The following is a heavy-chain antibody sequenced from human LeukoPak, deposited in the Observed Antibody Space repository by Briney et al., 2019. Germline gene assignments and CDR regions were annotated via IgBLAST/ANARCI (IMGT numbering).Heavy chain of an antibody. D-gene: IGHD3-10*01. Sequence: GGSLRLSCTASGFAFGDYGMTWVRQAPGKGLEWVSFIRSMAHGGTTEYAASVKGRFTISRDDSKGIAYLQMSSLKTGDTAVYYCARGAMVRGANYYFDYWGQGTLVTVSS. CDR2: IRSMAHGGTT. CDR1: GFAFGDYG. CDR3: ARGAMVRGANYYFDY. V-gene: IGHV3-49*04. J-gene: IGHJ4*02.